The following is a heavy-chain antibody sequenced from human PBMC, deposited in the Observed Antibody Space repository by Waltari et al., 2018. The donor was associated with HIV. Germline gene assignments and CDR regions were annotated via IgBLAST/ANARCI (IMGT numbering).Heavy chain of an antibody. CDR2: ISGSGGST. V-gene: IGHV3-23*01. Sequence: EVQLLESGGGLVQPGGSLRLSCAASGFTFSSYAMSWVRQAPGKGLEWVSAISGSGGSTYYADSGKGRFTISRDNSKNTLYLQMNSLRAEDTAVYYCAKDQLRVLNYYDSRVLGYFDYWGQGTLVTVSS. J-gene: IGHJ4*02. D-gene: IGHD3-22*01. CDR3: AKDQLRVLNYYDSRVLGYFDY. CDR1: GFTFSSYA.